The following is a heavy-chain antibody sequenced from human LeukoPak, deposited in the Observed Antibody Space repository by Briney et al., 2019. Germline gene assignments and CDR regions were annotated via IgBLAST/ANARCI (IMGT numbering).Heavy chain of an antibody. Sequence: GGSLMLSCAASGFTFSSYAMSWVRQAPGKELEWVSDINKSGDTTYYADSVKGRFTISRDNSNNTLYLLMNSLKADETAVYYCAKHMGYTDDCFDMWGEGTLVTVSS. V-gene: IGHV3-23*01. CDR3: AKHMGYTDDCFDM. J-gene: IGHJ3*02. CDR2: INKSGDTT. D-gene: IGHD5-12*01. CDR1: GFTFSSYA.